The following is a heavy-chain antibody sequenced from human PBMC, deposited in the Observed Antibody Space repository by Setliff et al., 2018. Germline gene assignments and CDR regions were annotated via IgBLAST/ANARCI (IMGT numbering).Heavy chain of an antibody. D-gene: IGHD3-10*01. V-gene: IGHV4-31*03. Sequence: PSETLSLTCTVSGGSSSSHYWSWIRQHPGKGLEWIGYIYYIGSTYYNPSLTSRVTMSVDTSKNQFSLRLGSLTAADTAVYYCARGPRIWFGELLGAFDIWGQGTMVTVSS. CDR3: ARGPRIWFGELLGAFDI. CDR1: GGSSSSHY. J-gene: IGHJ3*02. CDR2: IYYIGST.